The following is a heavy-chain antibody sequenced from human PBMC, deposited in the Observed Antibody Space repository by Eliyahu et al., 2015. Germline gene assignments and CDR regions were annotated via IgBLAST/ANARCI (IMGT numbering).Heavy chain of an antibody. CDR2: LYHSGAT. V-gene: IGHV4-39*01. D-gene: IGHD2-21*01. J-gene: IGHJ4*02. Sequence: QLQLQESGPGLVKPSETLSLTCTVSGGPIRSNSHYWGWIRPPPGKGLEWIGRLYHSGATYXKSSLQSRVTISVDTSKNQFSLKVNSVTAADTAVYYCARQPIFDTEDSWGQGTLVTVSS. CDR3: ARQPIFDTEDS. CDR1: GGPIRSNSHY.